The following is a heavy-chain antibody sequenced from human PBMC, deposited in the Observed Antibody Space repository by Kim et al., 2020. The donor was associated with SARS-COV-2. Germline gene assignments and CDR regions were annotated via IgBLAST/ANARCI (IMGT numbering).Heavy chain of an antibody. Sequence: GGSLRLSWPRATLKVYPRSEEHTSELQSRGSESYAVICGKGGTTYDADSVKGRFTISRDNSKNTLYLQMNSLRTEDTAVYYCAKDRVIDYGDPRRSFDMWGQGSFVT. CDR3: AKDRVIDYGDPRRSFDM. J-gene: IGHJ3*02. CDR1: TLKVYPRS. V-gene: IGHV3-23*01. D-gene: IGHD4-17*01. CDR2: ICGKGGTT.